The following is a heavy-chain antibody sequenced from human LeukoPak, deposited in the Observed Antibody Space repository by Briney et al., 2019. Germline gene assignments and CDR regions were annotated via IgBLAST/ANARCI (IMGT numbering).Heavy chain of an antibody. J-gene: IGHJ4*02. CDR3: ARGGQLSTGAYFDY. CDR2: IIPIFGTA. CDR1: GGTFSSYA. V-gene: IGHV1-69*06. D-gene: IGHD6-6*01. Sequence: GASVKVSCKASGGTFSSYAISWVRQAPGQGLEWMGRIIPIFGTANYAQKFQGRVTITADKSTSTAYMDLSSLTSEDTAVYYCARGGQLSTGAYFDYWGQGTLVTIAS.